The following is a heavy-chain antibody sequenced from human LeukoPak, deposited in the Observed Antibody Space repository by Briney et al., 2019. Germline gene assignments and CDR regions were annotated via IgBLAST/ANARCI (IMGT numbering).Heavy chain of an antibody. J-gene: IGHJ6*03. Sequence: PGGSLRLSCEASGFTFSNSAMSWVRQAPGKGLGWVSGISASGHYTYNADSAKGRFTISRDNSKNTLYLQMSSLRDEDTALYYCAKDGSWGDYYFYFYIDVWGKGTTVTVSS. CDR2: ISASGHYT. CDR3: AKDGSWGDYYFYFYIDV. D-gene: IGHD3-16*01. V-gene: IGHV3-23*01. CDR1: GFTFSNSA.